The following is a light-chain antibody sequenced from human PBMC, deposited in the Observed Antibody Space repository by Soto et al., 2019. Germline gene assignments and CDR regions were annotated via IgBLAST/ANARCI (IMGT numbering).Light chain of an antibody. J-gene: IGKJ1*01. Sequence: DIQMTQSPSSLSASVGDRVTSTCRETQSIRSFINLYQHKIGQAPKLLIYTTSNLQSWFPSRFSGSGSGTEFTFTIITLRPEDFATAYCQQSYSSPQTFGQGTKVESK. V-gene: IGKV1-39*01. CDR2: TTS. CDR3: QQSYSSPQT. CDR1: QSIRSF.